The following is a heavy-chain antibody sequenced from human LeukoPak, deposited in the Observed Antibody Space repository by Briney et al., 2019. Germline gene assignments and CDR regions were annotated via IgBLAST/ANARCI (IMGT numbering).Heavy chain of an antibody. J-gene: IGHJ4*02. Sequence: GESLKISCQGSGYSFTNYWIGWVRQMPGKGLEWMGIIYPGDSDSRYSPSFQGQVTISADKSIYTAYLQWSSLKASDTAMYYCARATYYYDSSGYYQFDSWGQGTLVTVSS. CDR3: ARATYYYDSSGYYQFDS. CDR1: GYSFTNYW. V-gene: IGHV5-51*01. CDR2: IYPGDSDS. D-gene: IGHD3-22*01.